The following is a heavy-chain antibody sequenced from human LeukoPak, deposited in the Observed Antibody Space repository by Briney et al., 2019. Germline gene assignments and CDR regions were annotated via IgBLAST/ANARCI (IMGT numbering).Heavy chain of an antibody. CDR2: ISGFIGST. V-gene: IGHV3-23*01. J-gene: IGHJ4*02. Sequence: GGSLRLSCAASGLTFSGYWMHWVRQAPGKGLEWVSGISGFIGSTSYAEFVKGRFTISRDNSKNTLYLQMNSLRAEDTAVYYCAKTLRYFDWIFDYWGQGTLVTVSS. CDR1: GLTFSGYW. D-gene: IGHD3-9*01. CDR3: AKTLRYFDWIFDY.